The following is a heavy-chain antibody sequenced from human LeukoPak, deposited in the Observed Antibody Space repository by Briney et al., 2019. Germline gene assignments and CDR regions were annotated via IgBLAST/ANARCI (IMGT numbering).Heavy chain of an antibody. CDR2: LFYSGST. J-gene: IGHJ4*02. D-gene: IGHD3-10*01. V-gene: IGHV4-59*01. CDR1: GGSISSYY. Sequence: SETLSLTCTVAGGSISSYYWSWIRQPPGKGLEWIAYLFYSGSTDYNPSLESRVTISVDTSKNQFSLKLRSVTAADTAVYYCATVAVIRGVTYFDYWGQGTLVTVSS. CDR3: ATVAVIRGVTYFDY.